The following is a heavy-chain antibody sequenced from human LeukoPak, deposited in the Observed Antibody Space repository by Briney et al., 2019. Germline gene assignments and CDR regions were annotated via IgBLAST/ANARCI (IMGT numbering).Heavy chain of an antibody. CDR2: ISSSGSTI. J-gene: IGHJ4*02. D-gene: IGHD1-1*01. V-gene: IGHV3-48*03. CDR3: ARESPGTTSYY. CDR1: GFAFSSYE. Sequence: GGSLRLSCAASGFAFSSYEMNWVRQAPGKGLEWVSYISSSGSTIYYADSVKGRFTISRDNAKNSLYLQTNSLRAEDTAVYYCARESPGTTSYYWGQGTLVTVSS.